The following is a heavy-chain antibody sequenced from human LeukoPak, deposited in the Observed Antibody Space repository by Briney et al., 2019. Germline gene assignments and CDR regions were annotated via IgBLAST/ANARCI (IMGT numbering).Heavy chain of an antibody. V-gene: IGHV4-34*01. D-gene: IGHD6-13*01. CDR2: INHSGST. Sequence: SETLSLTCAVYGGSLSGYYWSWIRQPPGKGLEWIGEINHSGSTNYNPSLKSRVTISVDTSKNQFSLKLSSVTAADTAVYYCAREEGIAAAFDYWGQGTLVTVSS. J-gene: IGHJ4*02. CDR3: AREEGIAAAFDY. CDR1: GGSLSGYY.